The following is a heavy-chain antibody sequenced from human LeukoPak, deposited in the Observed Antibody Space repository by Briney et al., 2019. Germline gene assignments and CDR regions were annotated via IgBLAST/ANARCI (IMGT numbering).Heavy chain of an antibody. CDR3: ARDIGDYSNYVPMV. J-gene: IGHJ4*02. Sequence: PGGSLRLSCAASGFTFSSYWMSWVRQAPGKGLEWVAVISYDGSNKYYADSVKGRFTISRDNSKNTLYLQMNSLRAEDTAVYYCARDIGDYSNYVPMVWGQGTLVTVSS. V-gene: IGHV3-30-3*01. CDR2: ISYDGSNK. D-gene: IGHD4-11*01. CDR1: GFTFSSYW.